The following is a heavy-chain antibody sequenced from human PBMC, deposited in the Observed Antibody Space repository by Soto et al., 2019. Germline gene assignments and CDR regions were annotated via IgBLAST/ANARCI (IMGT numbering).Heavy chain of an antibody. J-gene: IGHJ6*03. Sequence: QVQLQQWGAGLLKPSETLSLTCAVYGGSFSGYQWSWIRQTPGKGLEWIGEINDSGNINYNPSLKSGGTILLDTPKKQISLKLSSVTAADSAVYYCARGLILWFGELSRRGGYYYYMDVWGKGNTVTVSS. CDR2: INDSGNI. V-gene: IGHV4-34*01. D-gene: IGHD3-10*01. CDR3: ARGLILWFGELSRRGGYYYYMDV. CDR1: GGSFSGYQ.